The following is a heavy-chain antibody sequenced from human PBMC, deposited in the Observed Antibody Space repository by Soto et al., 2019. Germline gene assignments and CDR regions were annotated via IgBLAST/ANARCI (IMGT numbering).Heavy chain of an antibody. CDR2: ITDTGGDA. D-gene: IGHD3-10*01. Sequence: GGSLRLSCVASGLTFGSRAMSWVRQAPGEGLQWVSTITDTGGDAKYADSVRGRFVISRDNSKKTLYLQMTSLTAEDSAMYFCARGSTDSYPGSRIFDFWGRGTLVTSPQ. J-gene: IGHJ4*02. CDR1: GLTFGSRA. CDR3: ARGSTDSYPGSRIFDF. V-gene: IGHV3-23*01.